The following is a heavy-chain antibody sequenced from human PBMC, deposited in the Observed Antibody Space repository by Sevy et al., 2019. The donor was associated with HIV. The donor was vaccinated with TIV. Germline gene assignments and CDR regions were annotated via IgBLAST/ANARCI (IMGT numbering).Heavy chain of an antibody. CDR2: IRNKADSYTT. CDR1: GFTFSDHY. V-gene: IGHV3-72*01. D-gene: IGHD6-13*01. CDR3: ATHAGIAAAGRVFDY. J-gene: IGHJ4*02. Sequence: GGSLRLSCAASGFTFSDHYMEWVRQAPGKGLEWVGRIRNKADSYTTEYAASVKGRLTISRDDSKNSRHLLMNSLKTEDTAVYYCATHAGIAAAGRVFDYWGQGTLVTVSS.